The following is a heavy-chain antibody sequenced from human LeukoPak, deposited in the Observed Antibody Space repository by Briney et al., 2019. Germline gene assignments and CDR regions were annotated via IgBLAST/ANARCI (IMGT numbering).Heavy chain of an antibody. CDR2: IYYTGTT. CDR3: ARLVSAAGSFDY. J-gene: IGHJ4*02. CDR1: GGSISRNSYF. D-gene: IGHD3-10*01. V-gene: IGHV4-39*01. Sequence: SETLSLTCTVSGGSISRNSYFWAWIRQPPGPGLQWVGSIYYTGTTYYNPSLKSRVTISVDTSGNQFSLRLSSVTAADTAVYYCARLVSAAGSFDYWGQGTLVTVSS.